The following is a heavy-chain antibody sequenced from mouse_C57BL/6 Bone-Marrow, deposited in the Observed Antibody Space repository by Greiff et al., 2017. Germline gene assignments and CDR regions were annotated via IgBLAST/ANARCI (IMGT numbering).Heavy chain of an antibody. CDR2: INPYNGGT. CDR1: GYTFTDYY. V-gene: IGHV1-19*01. Sequence: EVQRVESGPVLVKPGASVKMSCKASGYTFTDYYMNWVKQSHGKSLEWIGVINPYNGGTSYNQKFKGKATLTVDKSSSTAYMELNSLTSEDSAVYYCARNGSRLYYFDYWGQGTTLTVSS. J-gene: IGHJ2*01. D-gene: IGHD1-1*01. CDR3: ARNGSRLYYFDY.